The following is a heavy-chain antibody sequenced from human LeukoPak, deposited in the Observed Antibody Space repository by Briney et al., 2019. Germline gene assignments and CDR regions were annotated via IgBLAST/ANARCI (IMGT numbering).Heavy chain of an antibody. CDR2: IYHSGST. J-gene: IGHJ4*02. D-gene: IGHD2-2*01. CDR3: ARTGFDIVVVPAGTGRYYSSSYYFDY. CDR1: GYSISSGYY. Sequence: PSETLSLTXTVSGYSISSGYYWGWIRQPPGKGLEWIGSIYHSGSTYYNPSLKSRVTISVDTSKNQFSLKLSSVTAADTAVYYCARTGFDIVVVPAGTGRYYSSSYYFDYWGQGTLVTVSS. V-gene: IGHV4-38-2*02.